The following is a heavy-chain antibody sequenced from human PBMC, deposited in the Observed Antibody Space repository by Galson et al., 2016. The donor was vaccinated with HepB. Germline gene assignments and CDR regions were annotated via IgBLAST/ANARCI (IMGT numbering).Heavy chain of an antibody. V-gene: IGHV1-2*02. J-gene: IGHJ5*01. CDR3: ARGYVSSRYHWFDY. CDR1: GYTFTGHY. CDR2: LNPNSGGT. Sequence: SVKVSCKASGYTFTGHYIHWVRQAPGQGLEWMGWLNPNSGGTKYAQKFQGRLTMTRDTSISTAYMELSRLRSDDTAVYYCARGYVSSRYHWFDYWGQGTPVTVSS. D-gene: IGHD1-14*01.